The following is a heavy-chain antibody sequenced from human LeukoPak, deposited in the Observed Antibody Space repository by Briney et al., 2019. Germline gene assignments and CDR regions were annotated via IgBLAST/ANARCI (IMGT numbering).Heavy chain of an antibody. Sequence: GGSLRLSCAASGFPFSNYAMSWVRQARGKGLEWVSVLNARATSPHYADSVKGRFTISRDNSKNTLYLQMDRLRAEDTAVYYCAKEAWFGELALDRWGQGTLVTVSS. CDR3: AKEAWFGELALDR. D-gene: IGHD3-10*01. CDR2: LNARATSP. V-gene: IGHV3-23*01. J-gene: IGHJ5*02. CDR1: GFPFSNYA.